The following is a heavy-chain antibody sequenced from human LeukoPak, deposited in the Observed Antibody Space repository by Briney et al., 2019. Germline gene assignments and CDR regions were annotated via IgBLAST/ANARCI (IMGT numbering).Heavy chain of an antibody. CDR3: ARVLTTYNWFDP. CDR1: GGSISSGGYY. Sequence: SETLSLTCTVSGGSISSGGYYWSWIRQHPGTGLEWIGYIYYSGSTYYNPSLKSRVTISVDTSKDQFSLKLSSVTAADTAVYYCARVLTTYNWFDPWGQGTLVTVSS. V-gene: IGHV4-31*03. D-gene: IGHD3-22*01. J-gene: IGHJ5*02. CDR2: IYYSGST.